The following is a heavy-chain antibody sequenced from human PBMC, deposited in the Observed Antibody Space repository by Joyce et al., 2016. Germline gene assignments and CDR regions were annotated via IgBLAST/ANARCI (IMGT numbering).Heavy chain of an antibody. J-gene: IGHJ3*02. D-gene: IGHD3-16*01. CDR2: IGTAGDP. CDR3: ARERGGGMSAFDI. CDR1: GFTFSAYE. V-gene: IGHV3-13*05. Sequence: EVQLVEAGGALVQPGGSLRLSCAASGFTFSAYEIHWVRQTTVKGLERVSAIGTAGDPYYAGSVKGRYTISRENAKSSLFHQMKSLRAEDTAVYYCARERGGGMSAFDIWGQGTMVTVSS.